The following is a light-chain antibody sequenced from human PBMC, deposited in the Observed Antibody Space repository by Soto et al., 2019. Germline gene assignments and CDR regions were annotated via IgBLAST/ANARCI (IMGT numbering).Light chain of an antibody. CDR1: TSNIGSNS. Sequence: QSVLTQPPSASGTPGQRVTISCSGNTSNIGSNSVNWYQQFPGTAPKVLIYDDNKRPSGIPDRFSGSKSGTSATLGITGFQTGDEADYYCGSWDSSLSAYVFGTGTKVTVL. V-gene: IGLV1-51*01. CDR3: GSWDSSLSAYV. J-gene: IGLJ1*01. CDR2: DDN.